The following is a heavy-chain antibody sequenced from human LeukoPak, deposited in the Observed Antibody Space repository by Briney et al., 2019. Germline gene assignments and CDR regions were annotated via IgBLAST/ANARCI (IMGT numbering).Heavy chain of an antibody. CDR1: GDSVSSNSAA. V-gene: IGHV6-1*01. CDR3: ARAPGNFDWLLPGDAFDI. Sequence: SQTLSLTCAISGDSVSSNSAAWNWIRQSPSRGLEWLGRTYYRSKWYNDYAVSVKSRITINPDTSKNQFSLKLSSVTAADTAVYYCARAPGNFDWLLPGDAFDIWGQGTMVTVSS. D-gene: IGHD3-9*01. J-gene: IGHJ3*02. CDR2: TYYRSKWYN.